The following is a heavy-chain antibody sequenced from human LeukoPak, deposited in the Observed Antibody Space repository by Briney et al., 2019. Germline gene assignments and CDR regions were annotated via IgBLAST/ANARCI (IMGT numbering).Heavy chain of an antibody. Sequence: GGSLRLSCAASGFTFADYAMSWVRQAPGKGLEWVSAISGSGGNTYYADSVKGRFTISRDNSKNTLYLQMNSLRAEDTAVYYCAKDQSGGQLDSAPDKFDCWGQGTLVTVSS. CDR3: AKDQSGGQLDSAPDKFDC. D-gene: IGHD3/OR15-3a*01. V-gene: IGHV3-23*01. CDR2: ISGSGGNT. CDR1: GFTFADYA. J-gene: IGHJ4*02.